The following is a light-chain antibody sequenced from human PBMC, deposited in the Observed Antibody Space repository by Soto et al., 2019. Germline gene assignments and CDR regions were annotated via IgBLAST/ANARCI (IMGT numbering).Light chain of an antibody. CDR1: QSVSSN. J-gene: IGKJ5*01. CDR2: GAS. Sequence: ELVMTQFPATLSVSPGERATLSCRASQSVSSNLAWYQQKPGQAPRLLIYGASTRATGVPARFSGSGSGTEFTLTISSLQSEDFAVYYCQQYNNWPPITFGQGTRLEIK. V-gene: IGKV3-15*01. CDR3: QQYNNWPPIT.